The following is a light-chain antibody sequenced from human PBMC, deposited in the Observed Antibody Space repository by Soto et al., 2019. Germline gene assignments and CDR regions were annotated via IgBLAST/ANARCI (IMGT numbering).Light chain of an antibody. V-gene: IGKV1-33*01. CDR2: DPS. Sequence: DIQVTQSPSSLSASVGDRVTITCQASQEISKYLNWYQQKPGKAPKLLISDPSNLEAGVPSRFSGSGSGTDFTFTISSLLPEDIGTYYCQQYDSLPITFGQGTRLEIK. J-gene: IGKJ5*01. CDR3: QQYDSLPIT. CDR1: QEISKY.